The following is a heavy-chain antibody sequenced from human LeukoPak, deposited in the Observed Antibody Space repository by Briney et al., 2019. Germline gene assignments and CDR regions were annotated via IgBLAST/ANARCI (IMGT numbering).Heavy chain of an antibody. D-gene: IGHD1-26*01. Sequence: GASVKVSCRTSGYTFRSYAMNWVRQAPGQGLEWMGWINTNTGNPTYAQGFTGRFVFSLDTSVSTAYLQISSLKAEDTAVYYCARAGGSYPHSWFDPWGQGTLVTVSS. CDR3: ARAGGSYPHSWFDP. J-gene: IGHJ5*02. CDR1: GYTFRSYA. V-gene: IGHV7-4-1*02. CDR2: INTNTGNP.